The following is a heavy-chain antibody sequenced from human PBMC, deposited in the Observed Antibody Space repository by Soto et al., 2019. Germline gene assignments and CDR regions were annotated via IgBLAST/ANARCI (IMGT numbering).Heavy chain of an antibody. V-gene: IGHV1-8*01. D-gene: IGHD3-3*01. CDR3: TRRVPTKEFDY. CDR2: MNPNSGNT. Sequence: QVHLVQSGAEVKKPGASVKVSCKAFGYTFTSYDINWVRQATGQGLEWMGWMNPNSGNTDYAQKFQGRVTMTRDTSISTAYMEVSSPSSEDTAVYYCTRRVPTKEFDYWGQGTLVTVSS. CDR1: GYTFTSYD. J-gene: IGHJ4*02.